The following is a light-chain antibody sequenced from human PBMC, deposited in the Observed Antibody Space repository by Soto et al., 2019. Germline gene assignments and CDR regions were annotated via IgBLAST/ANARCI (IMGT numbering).Light chain of an antibody. J-gene: IGLJ1*01. V-gene: IGLV1-44*01. CDR2: GNN. CDR1: CSNIGSNP. Sequence: LTQQLAASATRERVLTMSCAGRCSNIGSNPVTWFQQFPGTAPKLLIYGNNQRPSGVPDRFSGSKSGTSASLAISGLLFEDEAEYYCAAWDGRLKGFFRTGTKVTVL. CDR3: AAWDGRLKGF.